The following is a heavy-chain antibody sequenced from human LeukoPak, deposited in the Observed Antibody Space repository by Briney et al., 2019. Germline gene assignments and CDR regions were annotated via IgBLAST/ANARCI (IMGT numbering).Heavy chain of an antibody. V-gene: IGHV3-48*03. J-gene: IGHJ4*02. CDR3: ARDGGDYVFDY. D-gene: IGHD4-17*01. CDR1: GFTFSSYE. CDR2: ISSSGSTI. Sequence: GGSLRLSCAASGFTFSSYEMNWVRQAPGKGLEWVSYISSSGSTIYYADSVKGRFTISGDNAKNSLYLQMNSLRAEDTAVYYCARDGGDYVFDYWGQGTLVTVSS.